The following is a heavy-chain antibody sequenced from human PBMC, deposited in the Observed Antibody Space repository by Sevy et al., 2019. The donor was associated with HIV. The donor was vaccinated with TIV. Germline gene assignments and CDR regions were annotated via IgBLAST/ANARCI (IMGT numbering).Heavy chain of an antibody. D-gene: IGHD6-19*01. Sequence: GGSLRLSCAASGFTFSSYSMNWVRQAPGKGLEWVSYISSSSSTIYYADSGKGRFTISRDNAKNSLYLQMNSLRDEDTAVYYCARMEQWLVRCYYYGMDVWGQGTTVTVSS. V-gene: IGHV3-48*02. J-gene: IGHJ6*02. CDR1: GFTFSSYS. CDR2: ISSSSSTI. CDR3: ARMEQWLVRCYYYGMDV.